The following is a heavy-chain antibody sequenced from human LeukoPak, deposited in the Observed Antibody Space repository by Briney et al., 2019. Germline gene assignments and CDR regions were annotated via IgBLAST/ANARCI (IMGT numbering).Heavy chain of an antibody. J-gene: IGHJ4*02. CDR2: ISAYNGNT. V-gene: IGHV1-18*01. D-gene: IGHD2-21*01. Sequence: ASVKVSCKASGYTFTSYGISWVRQAPGQGLEWMGWISAYNGNTNYAQKLQGRVTMTTDTSTSTAYMELRSLRSDDTAVYYCARSRFSKHAKGSPGYWGQGTLVTVSS. CDR3: ARSRFSKHAKGSPGY. CDR1: GYTFTSYG.